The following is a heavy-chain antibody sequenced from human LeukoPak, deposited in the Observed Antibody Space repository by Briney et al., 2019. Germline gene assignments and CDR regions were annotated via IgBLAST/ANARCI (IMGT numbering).Heavy chain of an antibody. CDR1: GYTFTSYY. J-gene: IGHJ4*02. V-gene: IGHV1-46*01. CDR3: ARESQGYCGGGSCYPDY. Sequence: ASVKVSCKASGYTFTSYYMHWVRQAPGQGLEWMGIINPSGGSASYAQKFQGRVTMTRDTSTSTVYMELSSLRSEDTAVYYCARESQGYCGGGSCYPDYWGQGTLVTVSS. D-gene: IGHD2-15*01. CDR2: INPSGGSA.